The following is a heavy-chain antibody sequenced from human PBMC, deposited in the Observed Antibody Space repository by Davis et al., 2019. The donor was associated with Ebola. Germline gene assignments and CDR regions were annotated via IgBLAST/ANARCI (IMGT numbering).Heavy chain of an antibody. V-gene: IGHV1-18*04. Sequence: AASVKVSCKASGYTFTSYYMHWVRQAPGQGLEWMGWISAYNGNTNYAQKLQGRVTMTTDTSTSTAYMELRSLRSDDTAVYYCAREGENGDGEIYYYYYYGMDVWGQGTTVTVSS. CDR3: AREGENGDGEIYYYYYYGMDV. CDR2: ISAYNGNT. D-gene: IGHD4-17*01. J-gene: IGHJ6*02. CDR1: GYTFTSYY.